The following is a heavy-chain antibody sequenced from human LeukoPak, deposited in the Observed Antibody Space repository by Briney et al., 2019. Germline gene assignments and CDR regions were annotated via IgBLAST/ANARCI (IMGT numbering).Heavy chain of an antibody. CDR2: ISAYNGNT. D-gene: IGHD3-3*01. Sequence: ALVKVSCKASGYTFTSYGISWVRQAPGQGLEWMGWISAYNGNTNYAQKLQGRVTMTTDTSTSTAYMELRSLRSDDTAVYYCARCKYDFWRAPSDYWGQGTLVTVSS. CDR3: ARCKYDFWRAPSDY. J-gene: IGHJ4*02. CDR1: GYTFTSYG. V-gene: IGHV1-18*01.